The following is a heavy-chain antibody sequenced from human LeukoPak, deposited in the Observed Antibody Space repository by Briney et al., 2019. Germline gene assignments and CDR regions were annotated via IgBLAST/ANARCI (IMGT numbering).Heavy chain of an antibody. CDR2: ISSSSSTI. J-gene: IGHJ5*02. CDR1: GFTFSSYS. CDR3: ARERRMITFGGVIVYNWFDP. D-gene: IGHD3-16*02. V-gene: IGHV3-48*01. Sequence: AGGSLRLSCAASGFTFSSYSMNWVRQAPGKGLEWVSYISSSSSTIYCADSVKGRFTISRDNAKNSLYLQMNSLRAEDTAVYYCARERRMITFGGVIVYNWFDPWGQGTLVTVSS.